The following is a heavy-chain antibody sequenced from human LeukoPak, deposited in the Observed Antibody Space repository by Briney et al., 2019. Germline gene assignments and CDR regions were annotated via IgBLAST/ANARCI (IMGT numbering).Heavy chain of an antibody. D-gene: IGHD3-3*01. Sequence: PGGSLRLSCSASGVTFSTYSMNWVRQTPGKGLMWVSSISGSGGSTYYAESVKGRFGISRDNSKKMMYLQMNSLRADDTAVYYCAKGGQNFDFWRFDYWGQGILVTVSS. V-gene: IGHV3-23*01. CDR2: ISGSGGST. CDR1: GVTFSTYS. J-gene: IGHJ4*02. CDR3: AKGGQNFDFWRFDY.